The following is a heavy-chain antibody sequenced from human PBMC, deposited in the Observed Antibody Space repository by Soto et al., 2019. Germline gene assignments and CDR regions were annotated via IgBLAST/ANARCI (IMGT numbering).Heavy chain of an antibody. V-gene: IGHV4-31*03. CDR3: ASAPSTYYDFWSGYLGWFDP. J-gene: IGHJ5*02. D-gene: IGHD3-3*01. Sequence: QVQLQESGPGLVKPSQTLSLTCTVSGGSISSGGYYWSWIRQHPGKGLEWIGYIYYSGSTYYNPSLKSRVTISVDTSKNQFSLKLSSVTAADTALYYCASAPSTYYDFWSGYLGWFDPWGQGTLVTVSS. CDR2: IYYSGST. CDR1: GGSISSGGYY.